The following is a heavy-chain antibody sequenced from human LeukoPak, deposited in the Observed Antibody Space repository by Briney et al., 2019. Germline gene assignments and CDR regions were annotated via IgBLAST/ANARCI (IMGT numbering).Heavy chain of an antibody. J-gene: IGHJ3*01. V-gene: IGHV3-23*01. D-gene: IGHD3-22*01. CDR3: AKGRRWYYYDSSD. CDR2: ISGSGSTT. CDR1: GLTFSSFA. Sequence: PGGSLRLSCAASGLTFSSFAMTWVRQAPGKGLEWVSGISGSGSTTYYADSVKGRFTISRDNSKNTLYLQMNSLRVEDTAIYYCAKGRRWYYYDSSDWGQGTMVTVSS.